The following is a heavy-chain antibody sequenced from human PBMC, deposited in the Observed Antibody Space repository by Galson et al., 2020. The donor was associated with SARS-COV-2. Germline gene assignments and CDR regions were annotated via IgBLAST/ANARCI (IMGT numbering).Heavy chain of an antibody. Sequence: SETLSLTCTVSGGSISSSSYYWGWIRQPPGKGLEWIGSIYYSGSTYYNPSLKSRVTISVDTSKNQFSLKLSSVTAADTAVYYCARPLQWLVRDPCYFDLWGRGTLVTVSS. J-gene: IGHJ2*01. CDR3: ARPLQWLVRDPCYFDL. V-gene: IGHV4-39*01. D-gene: IGHD6-19*01. CDR2: IYYSGST. CDR1: GGSISSSSYY.